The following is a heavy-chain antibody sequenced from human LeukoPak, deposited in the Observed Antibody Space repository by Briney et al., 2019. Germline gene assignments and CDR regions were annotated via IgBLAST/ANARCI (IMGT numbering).Heavy chain of an antibody. CDR1: GLTFSSYS. J-gene: IGHJ4*02. CDR2: ISSSSSTI. CDR3: ARRPNYYGSGSYHHFDY. D-gene: IGHD3-10*01. V-gene: IGHV3-48*01. Sequence: PGGSLRLSCAASGLTFSSYSMNWVRQAPGKGLEWVSYISSSSSTIYYADSVKGRFTISRDNAKNSLYLQMNSLRAEDTAVYYCARRPNYYGSGSYHHFDYWGQGTLVTVSS.